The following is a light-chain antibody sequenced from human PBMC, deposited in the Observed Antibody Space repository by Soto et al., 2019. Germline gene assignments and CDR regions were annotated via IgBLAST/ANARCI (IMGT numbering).Light chain of an antibody. CDR2: GNS. CDR1: SSNIGAGYV. J-gene: IGLJ3*02. CDR3: QSYDSSLSGSV. Sequence: VLTQPPSVSGAPGQRVTISCTGSSSNIGAGYVHWYQQLPGTAPKLLIYGNSNRPSGVPDRFSGSKSGTSASLAITGLQAEDEADYHCQSYDSSLSGSVFGGGTKLTVL. V-gene: IGLV1-40*01.